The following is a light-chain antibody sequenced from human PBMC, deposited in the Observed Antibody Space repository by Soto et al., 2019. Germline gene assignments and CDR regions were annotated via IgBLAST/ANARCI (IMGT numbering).Light chain of an antibody. J-gene: IGKJ4*01. Sequence: EIVMTQSPATLSVSPGERVTLSCRASQSVSIYLAWYQQRPGQAPRPLIYGASTRATGIPARFXASGXGTXXXXXXXXXQSEDFAVYYCQQYNYWPLTFGGGTRVEI. CDR3: QQYNYWPLT. CDR2: GAS. CDR1: QSVSIY. V-gene: IGKV3-15*01.